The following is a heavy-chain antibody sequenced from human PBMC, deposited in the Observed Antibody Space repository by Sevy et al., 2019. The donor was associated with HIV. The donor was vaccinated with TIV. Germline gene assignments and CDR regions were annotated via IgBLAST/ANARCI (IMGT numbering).Heavy chain of an antibody. CDR3: ASDILTGSDF. V-gene: IGHV3-30*02. J-gene: IGHJ4*02. D-gene: IGHD3-9*01. Sequence: GGSLRLSCAASGFTFSSYGMHWVRQAPGKGLEWVAFIWYDGSDTYYADSVKGRFNISRDNSKNTLYLQMNSLRTEDTAIYYRASDILTGSDFWGQGTLVTVSS. CDR2: IWYDGSDT. CDR1: GFTFSSYG.